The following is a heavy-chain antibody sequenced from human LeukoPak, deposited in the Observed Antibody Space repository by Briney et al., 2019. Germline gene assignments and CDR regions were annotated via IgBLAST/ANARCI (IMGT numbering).Heavy chain of an antibody. V-gene: IGHV1-69*04. J-gene: IGHJ6*02. CDR1: GGTLSSYT. CDR2: IIPIFGIA. Sequence: SVKVSCKASGGTLSSYTISWVRQAPEQGLEWMGTIIPIFGIANYAQKFQGRVTITADKSTSTAYMELSSLRSEDTAVYYCARDSRDKAAAGTSDGHYGMDVWGQGTTVTVSS. D-gene: IGHD6-13*01. CDR3: ARDSRDKAAAGTSDGHYGMDV.